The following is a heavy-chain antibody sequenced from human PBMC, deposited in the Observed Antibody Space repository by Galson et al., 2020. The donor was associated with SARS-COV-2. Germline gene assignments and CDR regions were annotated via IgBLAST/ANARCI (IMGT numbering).Heavy chain of an antibody. J-gene: IGHJ4*02. CDR2: ISGSSGST. Sequence: GGSLRLSCAASGFTFSSYAMSWVRQAPGKGLEWVSAISGSSGSTYYADSVKGRFTISRDNSKNTLYLQMNSLRAEDTAVYYCATERGYSYGTFDYWGQGTLVTVSS. CDR3: ATERGYSYGTFDY. CDR1: GFTFSSYA. V-gene: IGHV3-23*01. D-gene: IGHD5-18*01.